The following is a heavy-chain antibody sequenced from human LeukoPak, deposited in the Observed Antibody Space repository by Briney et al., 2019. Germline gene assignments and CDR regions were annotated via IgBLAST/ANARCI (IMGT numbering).Heavy chain of an antibody. J-gene: IGHJ4*02. CDR1: GYSFTSYW. CDR2: IYPGDSDT. D-gene: IGHD2-15*01. CDR3: ARHGGGYCSGGSCVGGFDY. Sequence: GESLKISCKGSGYSFTSYWIGWVRQMPGKGLEWMGIIYPGDSDTRYSPSFQGQVTISADKSISTAYLQWSSLKASDTAMYYCARHGGGYCSGGSCVGGFDYWGQGTLVTVSS. V-gene: IGHV5-51*01.